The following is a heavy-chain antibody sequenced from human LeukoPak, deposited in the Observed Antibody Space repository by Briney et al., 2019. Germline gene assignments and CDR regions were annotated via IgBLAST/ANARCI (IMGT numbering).Heavy chain of an antibody. CDR3: ARGANDNNDYHDAFDL. J-gene: IGHJ3*01. V-gene: IGHV3-11*01. Sequence: PGGSLRLSCAASGFTVSDYYMNWIRQAPGKGLEWVSYISSSGANIYYADSVKGRFTISRDQVKNSLSLQMNTLRVEDTAVYYCARGANDNNDYHDAFDLWGPGTMVTVSS. D-gene: IGHD5-12*01. CDR1: GFTVSDYY. CDR2: ISSSGANI.